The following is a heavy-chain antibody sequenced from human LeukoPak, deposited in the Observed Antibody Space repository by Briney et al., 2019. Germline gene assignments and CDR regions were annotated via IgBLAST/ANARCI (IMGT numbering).Heavy chain of an antibody. Sequence: SETLSLTCTVSGGSVSSGSYYWSWIRQPPGKGLEWIGYIYYSGSTNYNPSLKSRVTISIDTSKNQFSLKLISVTAADTAMYYCARDRDYYDASLGYWGQGTLVTVSS. CDR2: IYYSGST. D-gene: IGHD3-22*01. CDR3: ARDRDYYDASLGY. V-gene: IGHV4-61*01. CDR1: GGSVSSGSYY. J-gene: IGHJ4*02.